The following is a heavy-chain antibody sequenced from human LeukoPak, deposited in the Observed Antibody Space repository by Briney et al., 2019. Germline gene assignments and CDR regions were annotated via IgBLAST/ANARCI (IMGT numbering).Heavy chain of an antibody. CDR2: IKHDGSED. V-gene: IGHV3-7*01. CDR3: TRSFDF. J-gene: IGHJ4*02. Sequence: GGSLRLSCSASGFTFTSSGMSWVRQAPGKGLEWVANIKHDGSEDYYLDSVKGRFTISRDNAKNTLYLQMNSLRAEDTAVYYCTRSFDFWGQGTLVTVSS. CDR1: GFTFTSSG.